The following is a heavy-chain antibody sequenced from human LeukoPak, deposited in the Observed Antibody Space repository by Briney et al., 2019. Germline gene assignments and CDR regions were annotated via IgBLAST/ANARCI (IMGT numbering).Heavy chain of an antibody. Sequence: PGGPLRLSCSASGFTFDDYAMHWVRQSPGEGLEWVSFISGDRRSTYYADSVKGRFTISRDNNKNSLYLQMNSLRPEDTAFYYCARNDDTYYYDGIGHNVDYRGQGTLLTVSS. CDR1: GFTFDDYA. CDR3: ARNDDTYYYDGIGHNVDY. CDR2: ISGDRRST. D-gene: IGHD3-22*01. V-gene: IGHV3-43*02. J-gene: IGHJ4*02.